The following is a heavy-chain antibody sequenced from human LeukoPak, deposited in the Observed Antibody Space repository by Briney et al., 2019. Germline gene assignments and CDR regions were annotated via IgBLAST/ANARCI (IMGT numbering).Heavy chain of an antibody. CDR3: ARGGNSSWDY. J-gene: IGHJ4*02. D-gene: IGHD5-24*01. CDR1: GFVFSNYW. CDR2: IEPDGTEK. Sequence: GGSLRLSCAASGFVFSNYWMSWVRQAPGKGLEWVANIEPDGTEKYYVDSLKGRFTISRDNAKNSLYLQMNSLRVEDTAVYYCARGGNSSWDYWGQGALVTVSS. V-gene: IGHV3-7*01.